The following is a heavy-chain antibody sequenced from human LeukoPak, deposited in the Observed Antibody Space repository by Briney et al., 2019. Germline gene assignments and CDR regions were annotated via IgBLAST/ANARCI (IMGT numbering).Heavy chain of an antibody. CDR2: ISSSSYI. CDR1: GFTFGSYS. J-gene: IGHJ4*02. D-gene: IGHD3-3*01. CDR3: ARSMKYYDFWSGYDFDY. Sequence: GGSLRLSCAASGFTFGSYSMNWVRQAPGKGLEWVSSISSSSYIYYADSVKGRFTISRDNAKNSLYLQMNSLRAEDTAVYYCARSMKYYDFWSGYDFDYWGQGTLVTVSS. V-gene: IGHV3-21*01.